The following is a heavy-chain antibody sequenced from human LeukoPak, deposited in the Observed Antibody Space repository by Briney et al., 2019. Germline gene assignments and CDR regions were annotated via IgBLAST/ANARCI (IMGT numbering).Heavy chain of an antibody. CDR1: GFTFDDYA. J-gene: IGHJ4*01. V-gene: IGHV3-43*02. CDR3: ARGRRCTNSNCYGPFDY. Sequence: GGSLRLSCAASGFTFDDYAMHWVRQTPGKRLEWVSLISGDGGSPEYTDSVKGRFTISRDNSNNSLYLQMNSLRTEDTALYFCARGRRCTNSNCYGPFDYWGHGALVTVSS. D-gene: IGHD2-8*01. CDR2: ISGDGGSP.